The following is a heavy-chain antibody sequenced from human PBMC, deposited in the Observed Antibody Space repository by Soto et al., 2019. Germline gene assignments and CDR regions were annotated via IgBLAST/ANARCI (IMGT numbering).Heavy chain of an antibody. CDR1: GFIFSSYT. D-gene: IGHD2-2*01. CDR2: ISGSGGSP. CDR3: AKARCSSATSCVTDY. J-gene: IGHJ4*02. Sequence: EVQLVQSGGGLVQPGESLRLSCAAFGFIFSSYTMSWVRQAPGKGLEWVPVISGSGGSPYHADSVQGRFTISRDKPKNTLYLQMNSLRVEDTAMYYCAKARCSSATSCVTDYWGQGTLVTVSS. V-gene: IGHV3-23*04.